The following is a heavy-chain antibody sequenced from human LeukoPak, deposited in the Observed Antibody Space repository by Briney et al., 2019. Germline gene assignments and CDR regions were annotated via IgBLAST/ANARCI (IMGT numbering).Heavy chain of an antibody. V-gene: IGHV1-69*05. CDR2: IIPIFGTA. CDR1: GGTFSSYA. J-gene: IGHJ4*02. Sequence: SVKVSCKASGGTFSSYAISWVRQAPGQGLEWMGGIIPIFGTANYAQKFQGRVTITTDESTSTAYMELSSLRSEDTAVYYCASYSILDGFHHYFDYWGQETLVTVSS. D-gene: IGHD5-24*01. CDR3: ASYSILDGFHHYFDY.